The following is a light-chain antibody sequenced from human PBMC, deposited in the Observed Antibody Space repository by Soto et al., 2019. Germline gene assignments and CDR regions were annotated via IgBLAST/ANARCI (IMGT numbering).Light chain of an antibody. J-gene: IGLJ1*01. Sequence: QPVLTQSPSASASLGASVMLTCTLSSGHSNYAIAWHQQQPEKGPRYLMKVNSDGSHRKGDGIPDRFSGSSSGAQRYLTISSLQSEDEADYYCQTWGTGIRVFGTGTKLTVL. CDR1: SGHSNYA. CDR2: VNSDGSH. V-gene: IGLV4-69*01. CDR3: QTWGTGIRV.